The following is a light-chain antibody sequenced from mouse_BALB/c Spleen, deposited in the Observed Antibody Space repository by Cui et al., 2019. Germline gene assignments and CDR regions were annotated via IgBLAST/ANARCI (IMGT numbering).Light chain of an antibody. CDR2: STS. CDR3: HQDHRSPFT. CDR1: SSVSSIY. V-gene: IGKV4-74*01. J-gene: IGKJ4*01. Sequence: QIVLTQSPVIMSASLGERVTMTCTSSSSVSSIYLHWYQQKPGSSPKLWIYSTSNLASGVPARFSGSGSGTSYSLTISSMEAEDAATYYWHQDHRSPFTFGSGTKLEIK.